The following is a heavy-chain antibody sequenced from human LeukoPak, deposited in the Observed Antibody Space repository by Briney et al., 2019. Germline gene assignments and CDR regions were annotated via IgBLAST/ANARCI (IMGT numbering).Heavy chain of an antibody. CDR3: ARGPGGYSSSWSPAY. V-gene: IGHV3-53*01. Sequence: PGGSLRLSCAASGFTVSSNYMSWVRQAPGKGLEWVSVIYSGGSTYYADSVKGRFTISRDNSKNTLYLQVNSLRAEDTAVYYCARGPGGYSSSWSPAYWGQGTLVTVSS. CDR2: IYSGGST. CDR1: GFTVSSNY. J-gene: IGHJ4*02. D-gene: IGHD6-13*01.